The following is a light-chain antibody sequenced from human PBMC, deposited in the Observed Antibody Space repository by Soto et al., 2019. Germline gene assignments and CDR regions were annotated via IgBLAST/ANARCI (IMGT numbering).Light chain of an antibody. CDR2: GAS. CDR3: QQSDDRTS. J-gene: IGKJ1*01. Sequence: LSLSTGEGPTLPFRAGQSVXSSYLARYQQKPGKAPGRRYAGASSRATVVPASFSGWGCGTEFTLTISCLPAEDIPVYYCQQSDDRTSFGQGSKV. CDR1: QSVXSSY. V-gene: IGKV3D-7*01.